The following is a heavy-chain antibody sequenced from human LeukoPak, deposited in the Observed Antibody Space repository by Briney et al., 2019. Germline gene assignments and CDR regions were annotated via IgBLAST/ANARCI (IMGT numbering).Heavy chain of an antibody. CDR3: AASPTTVTTPFDY. V-gene: IGHV4-59*01. CDR2: IYYSGST. Sequence: PSETLSLTCTVSGGSISSYYWSRIRQPPGKGLEWIGYIYYSGSTNYNPSLKSRVTISVDTSKNQFSLKLSSVTAADTAVYYCAASPTTVTTPFDYWGQGTLVTVSS. D-gene: IGHD4-11*01. CDR1: GGSISSYY. J-gene: IGHJ4*02.